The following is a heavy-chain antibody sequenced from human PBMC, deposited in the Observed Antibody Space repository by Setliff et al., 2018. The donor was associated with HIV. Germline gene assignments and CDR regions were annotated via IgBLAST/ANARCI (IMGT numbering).Heavy chain of an antibody. CDR2: IYAAGST. J-gene: IGHJ4*02. D-gene: IGHD6-13*01. CDR3: ARGASSSWYYFDY. CDR1: GFSVSSNY. V-gene: IGHV3-53*01. Sequence: PGGSLRLSCAASGFSVSSNYMSWVRQAPGKGLEWVSVIYAAGSTYYADSVKGRFTISRHNSKNTLYLQMNSLRAEDAAVYYCARGASSSWYYFDYWGQGALVTVSS.